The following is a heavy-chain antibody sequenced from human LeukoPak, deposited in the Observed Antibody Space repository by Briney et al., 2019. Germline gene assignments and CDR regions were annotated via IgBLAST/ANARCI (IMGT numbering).Heavy chain of an antibody. V-gene: IGHV3-21*01. D-gene: IGHD3-22*01. CDR2: ISSSSSYI. CDR3: ARDPDPPYYYDSSGYGWPHYYYYYGMDV. Sequence: GGSLRLSCAASGVTFSSYSMNWVRQAPGKGLEWVSSISSSSSYIYYADSVKGRFTISRDNAKNSLYLQMNSLRAEDTAVYYCARDPDPPYYYDSSGYGWPHYYYYYGMDVWGQGTTVTVSS. J-gene: IGHJ6*02. CDR1: GVTFSSYS.